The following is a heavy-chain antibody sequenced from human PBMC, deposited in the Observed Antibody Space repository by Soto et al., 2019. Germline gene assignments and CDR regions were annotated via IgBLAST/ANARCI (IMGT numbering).Heavy chain of an antibody. CDR3: ARGARNYYYFDC. V-gene: IGHV3-74*01. Sequence: EVQLVESGGGLVQPGGSLRLPCVASGFTFSNYWIHWVRQAPGKGLVWVSRINGDGSSTNYADSVKGQFTISRDNAKNTVYLQMNSLRVEDTAVYYCARGARNYYYFDCWGRGTLVTVSS. J-gene: IGHJ4*02. CDR1: GFTFSNYW. D-gene: IGHD1-7*01. CDR2: INGDGSST.